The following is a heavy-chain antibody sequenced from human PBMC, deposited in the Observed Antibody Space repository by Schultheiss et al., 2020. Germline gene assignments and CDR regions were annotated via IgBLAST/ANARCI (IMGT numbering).Heavy chain of an antibody. CDR2: IKQDGSEK. CDR3: AKDVVGATDSDYYGMDV. Sequence: GGSLRLSCAASGFTFSSYWMSWVRQAPGKGLEWVANIKQDGSEKYYVDSVKGRFTISRDNAKNSLYLQMNSLRAEDTAVYYCAKDVVGATDSDYYGMDVWGQGTTVTVSS. CDR1: GFTFSSYW. D-gene: IGHD1-26*01. V-gene: IGHV3-7*01. J-gene: IGHJ6*02.